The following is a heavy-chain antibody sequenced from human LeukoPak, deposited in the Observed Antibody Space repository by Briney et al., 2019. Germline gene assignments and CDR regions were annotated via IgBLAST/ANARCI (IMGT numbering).Heavy chain of an antibody. CDR1: GGSISSYY. V-gene: IGHV4-4*07. CDR2: IYSRVT. J-gene: IGHJ5*02. CDR3: ARDSGTTGEVKFDP. D-gene: IGHD3-10*01. Sequence: SETPSLTCTVSGGSISSYYLSWIRQPAGKGLEWIGRIYSRVTTYNPSLKSRVTMSADTSRNHVSLTLNSVTAADTAVYYCARDSGTTGEVKFDPWGQGTLVTVSS.